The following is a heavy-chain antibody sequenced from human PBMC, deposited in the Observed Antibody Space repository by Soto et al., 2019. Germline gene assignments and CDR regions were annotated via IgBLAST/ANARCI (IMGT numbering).Heavy chain of an antibody. V-gene: IGHV3-33*01. Sequence: PGGSLRLSCAASGFTFSSYGMHWVRQAPGKGLEWVSVIWYDGSKEFQADSVKGRFTISRDNTKNTLYLQMNSLRAEDTAVYFCARGLFFDWISYYFYYGVDVWGQGTTVTVYS. CDR1: GFTFSSYG. J-gene: IGHJ6*02. CDR3: ARGLFFDWISYYFYYGVDV. CDR2: IWYDGSKE. D-gene: IGHD3-9*01.